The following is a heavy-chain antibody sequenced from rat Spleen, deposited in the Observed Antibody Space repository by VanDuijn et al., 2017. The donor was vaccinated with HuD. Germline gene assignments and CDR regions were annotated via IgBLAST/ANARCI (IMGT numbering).Heavy chain of an antibody. CDR2: MWTDGST. CDR1: GFSLTSYY. CDR3: TRISGDY. V-gene: IGHV2-43*01. Sequence: QVQLKESGPGLVQPSQTLSLTCTVSGFSLTSYYVSWVRQPPGKGLEWMGVMWTDGSTTYNSLLESRLSISRDTSKSQVFLKRNSLQNEDTAIYFCTRISGDYWGQGVMVTVSS. J-gene: IGHJ2*01. D-gene: IGHD1-2*01.